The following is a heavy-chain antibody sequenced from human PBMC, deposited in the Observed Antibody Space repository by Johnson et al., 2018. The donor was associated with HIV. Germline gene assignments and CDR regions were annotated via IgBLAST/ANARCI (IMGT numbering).Heavy chain of an antibody. CDR3: ARDHLRRSHAFDI. Sequence: MQLVESGGGVVRPGGSLRLSCAVSGLSVSINYLTWVRQAPGKGLEWVSVIHSGGSTYYADSVKGRFTISRDNSKNTLYLQMNSLRAEDTAVYYCARDHLRRSHAFDIWGQGTMVTVSS. V-gene: IGHV3-53*01. CDR2: IHSGGST. D-gene: IGHD2-15*01. J-gene: IGHJ3*02. CDR1: GLSVSINY.